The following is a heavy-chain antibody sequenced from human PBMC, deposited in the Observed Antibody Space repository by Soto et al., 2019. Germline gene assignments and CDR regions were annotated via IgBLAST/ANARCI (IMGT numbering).Heavy chain of an antibody. Sequence: SETLSLTCRVSGGSIRSGYYYWSWIRHPPGKDLEWIGNIYCRGYTHYTPSLKSRQIISIDSSYNQFCQKLDPVSAADTPLGFCSTASLYGLDVWCQRTTVTVS. V-gene: IGHV4-30-4*01. CDR1: GGSIRSGYYY. CDR2: IYCRGYT. J-gene: IGHJ6*02. CDR3: STASLYGLDV. D-gene: IGHD3-16*02.